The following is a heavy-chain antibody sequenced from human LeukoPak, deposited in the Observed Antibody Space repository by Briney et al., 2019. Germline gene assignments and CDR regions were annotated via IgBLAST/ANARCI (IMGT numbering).Heavy chain of an antibody. CDR1: GPTFRSYW. V-gene: IGHV3-7*01. CDR3: ARERDGRFFDY. CDR2: INQDGSEK. J-gene: IGHJ4*02. Sequence: GGSLRLSCAVSGPTFRSYWMSWVRQAPGKGLEWVANINQDGSEKYFVDSVKGRFTISRDNAKNSLHLQMNTLGAEDTAVYYCARERDGRFFDYWGQGTLVTVSS. D-gene: IGHD5-24*01.